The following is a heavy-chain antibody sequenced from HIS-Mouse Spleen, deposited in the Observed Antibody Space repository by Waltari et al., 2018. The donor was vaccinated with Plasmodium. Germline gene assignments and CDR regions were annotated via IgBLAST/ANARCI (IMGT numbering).Heavy chain of an antibody. Sequence: QVQLVQSGAEVKKPGASVKVSCKASGYTFTGYYMHWVRQAPGQGLEWMGWINPNSGGTNYAQKVQGRVTMTRDTSISTAYMELSRLRSDDTAVYYCARVLGYKAAAGTFVEYSQHWGQGTLVTVSS. V-gene: IGHV1-2*02. D-gene: IGHD6-13*01. J-gene: IGHJ1*01. CDR1: GYTFTGYY. CDR2: INPNSGGT. CDR3: ARVLGYKAAAGTFVEYSQH.